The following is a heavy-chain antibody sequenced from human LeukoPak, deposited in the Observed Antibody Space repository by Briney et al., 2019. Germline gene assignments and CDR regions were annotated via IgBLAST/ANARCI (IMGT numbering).Heavy chain of an antibody. V-gene: IGHV3-11*01. Sequence: GGSLRLSCVASGFTFSDYYMSWIRQTPGKGLEWVSYIDLSGRSTYYADSVRGRFTISRDNTKKSLYLQMNTLGAEDTAMYYCARGHFGLDYWGQGTLVTVSS. CDR2: IDLSGRST. D-gene: IGHD3-10*01. CDR1: GFTFSDYY. J-gene: IGHJ4*02. CDR3: ARGHFGLDY.